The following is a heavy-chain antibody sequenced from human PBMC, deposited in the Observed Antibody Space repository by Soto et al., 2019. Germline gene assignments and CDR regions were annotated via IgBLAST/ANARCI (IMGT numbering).Heavy chain of an antibody. CDR2: IKSKTDGGTT. CDR3: TTYDILTGYPFDY. Sequence: PGGSLRLSCAASGFTFSNAWMSWARQAPGKGLEWVGRIKSKTDGGTTDYAVPVKGRFTISRDDSKNTLYLQMNSLKTEDTAVYYCTTYDILTGYPFDYWGQGTLVTVSS. V-gene: IGHV3-15*01. D-gene: IGHD3-9*01. J-gene: IGHJ4*02. CDR1: GFTFSNAW.